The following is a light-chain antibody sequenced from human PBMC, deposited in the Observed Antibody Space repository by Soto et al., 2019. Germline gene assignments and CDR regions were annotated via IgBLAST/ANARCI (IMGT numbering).Light chain of an antibody. CDR3: LQYDTVPRL. CDR2: DAS. CDR1: HHISDY. Sequence: DIHMTQSPSSLSASVWYRFTITFLASHHISDYLNWYQQKPGKAPKLLIYDASNLQTGVPVRFRGSGSGTHFTLTITSLQPEDAATYYCLQYDTVPRLFGGGTKVDIK. J-gene: IGKJ4*01. V-gene: IGKV1-33*01.